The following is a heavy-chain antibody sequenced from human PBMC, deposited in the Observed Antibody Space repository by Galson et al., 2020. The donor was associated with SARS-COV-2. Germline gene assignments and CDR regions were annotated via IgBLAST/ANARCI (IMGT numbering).Heavy chain of an antibody. CDR3: DIGSYRAS. J-gene: IGHJ5*02. Sequence: GESLKISCAASGFTFNEYAMHWVRQAPGKGLEWVSLISWDGGRTQYEDSVKGRFTISRDNSRSSLFLQMDSLRVEDTALYYCDIGSYRASWGQGTLVAVSS. CDR1: GFTFNEYA. D-gene: IGHD3-10*01. CDR2: ISWDGGRT. V-gene: IGHV3-43D*03.